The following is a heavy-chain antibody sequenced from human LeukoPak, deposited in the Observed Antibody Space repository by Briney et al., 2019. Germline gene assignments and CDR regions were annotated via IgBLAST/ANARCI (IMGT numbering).Heavy chain of an antibody. D-gene: IGHD3-16*02. CDR3: ARLPLNYDYIWGSYRLIQYYFDY. Sequence: PSETLSPTCAVYGGSFSGYYWSWIRQPPGKGLEWIGEINHSGSTNHNPTLKSRVTISVDTSKNQFSLKLSSVTAADTAVYYCARLPLNYDYIWGSYRLIQYYFDYWGQGTLVTVSS. J-gene: IGHJ4*02. CDR2: INHSGST. CDR1: GGSFSGYY. V-gene: IGHV4-34*01.